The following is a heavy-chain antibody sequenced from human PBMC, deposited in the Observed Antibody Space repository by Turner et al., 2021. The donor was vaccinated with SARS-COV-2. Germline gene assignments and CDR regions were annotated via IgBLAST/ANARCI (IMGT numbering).Heavy chain of an antibody. CDR1: GGSISSSSYF. D-gene: IGHD3-10*01. CDR2: IYYSGTT. J-gene: IGHJ4*02. CDR3: ARQAAGQGLDY. Sequence: QVQLQESGPGLVKPSETLSLTCTVSGGSISSSSYFWGWIRQPPTKELEWIGSIYYSGTTYYNPSLKSRVSLSIDPSKNQFSLNLTSVTAADTAIFYCARQAAGQGLDYWGRGILVTVSS. V-gene: IGHV4-39*01.